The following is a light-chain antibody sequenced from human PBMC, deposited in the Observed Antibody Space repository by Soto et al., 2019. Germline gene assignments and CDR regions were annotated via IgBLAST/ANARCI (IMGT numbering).Light chain of an antibody. V-gene: IGKV1-39*01. CDR3: QQSYSTPRT. Sequence: DIQMTQSPSSLSASVGDRVTITCRASRSISSYLNWYQQKPGKAPKLLIYAASSLQSGVPSRFSGSGSGTDFTLTISSLQPEDFATYYFQQSYSTPRTFGQGTQVEIK. CDR2: AAS. J-gene: IGKJ1*01. CDR1: RSISSY.